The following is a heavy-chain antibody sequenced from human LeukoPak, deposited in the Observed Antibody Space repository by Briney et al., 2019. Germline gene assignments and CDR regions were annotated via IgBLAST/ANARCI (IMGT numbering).Heavy chain of an antibody. V-gene: IGHV4-61*02. CDR3: ARDATGPFTFGGVIVPPNNWFDP. CDR2: IYTSGST. Sequence: SETLSLTCTVSGGSISSGSYYWSWIRQPAGKGLEWIGRIYTSGSTNYNPSLKSRVTISVDTSKNQFSLKLSSVTAADTAVYYCARDATGPFTFGGVIVPPNNWFDPWGQGTLVTVSS. D-gene: IGHD3-16*02. CDR1: GGSISSGSYY. J-gene: IGHJ5*02.